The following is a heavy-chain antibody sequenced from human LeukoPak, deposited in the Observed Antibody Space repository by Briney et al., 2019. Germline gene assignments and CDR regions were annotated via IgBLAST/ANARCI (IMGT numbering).Heavy chain of an antibody. CDR1: GYTFSDYG. Sequence: GASVKVSCKASGYTFSDYGITWVRQAPGQGLEWMGRIGAYNGHTNKAQKFEGRVTMTTDTATNTAYVELRSLRSDDTAVYYCARDEQYGRRPEAYWGQGTLVTVST. D-gene: IGHD1/OR15-1a*01. J-gene: IGHJ4*02. CDR3: ARDEQYGRRPEAY. V-gene: IGHV1-18*01. CDR2: IGAYNGHT.